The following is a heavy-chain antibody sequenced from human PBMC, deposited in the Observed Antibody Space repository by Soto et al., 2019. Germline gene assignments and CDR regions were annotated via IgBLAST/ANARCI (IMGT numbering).Heavy chain of an antibody. Sequence: VQLVESGGGLVKPGGSLRLSCAASGFTFSDYYMSWIRQAPGKGLEWVSYISSSGSTIYYADSVKGRFTISRDNAKNSLYLQMNSLRAEDTAVYYCARVGDCSSTSCYPTEDWYFDLWGRGTLVTVSS. J-gene: IGHJ2*01. CDR3: ARVGDCSSTSCYPTEDWYFDL. CDR2: ISSSGSTI. CDR1: GFTFSDYY. V-gene: IGHV3-11*01. D-gene: IGHD2-2*01.